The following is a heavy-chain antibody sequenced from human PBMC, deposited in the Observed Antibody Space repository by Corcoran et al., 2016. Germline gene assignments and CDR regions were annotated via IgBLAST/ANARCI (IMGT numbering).Heavy chain of an antibody. Sequence: EVQLVESGGGLIQPGGSLRLSCAASGFPVSSNYMSWVRQAPGKGLEWVSVIYSGGSTYYADSVKGRFTISRDNSKNTLYLQMNSLRAEDTAVYYCAGATVGYYYGMDVWGQGTTVTVSS. CDR2: IYSGGST. V-gene: IGHV3-53*01. CDR3: AGATVGYYYGMDV. CDR1: GFPVSSNY. J-gene: IGHJ6*02.